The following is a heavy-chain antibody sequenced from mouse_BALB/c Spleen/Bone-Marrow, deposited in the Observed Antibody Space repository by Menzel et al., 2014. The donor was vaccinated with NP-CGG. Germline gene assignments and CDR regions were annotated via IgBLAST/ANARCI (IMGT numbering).Heavy chain of an antibody. V-gene: IGHV14-3*02. J-gene: IGHJ3*01. CDR1: GFNIKDTY. CDR3: ANYYYGSSLFAY. Sequence: VQLQQSGAELVNPGASVKLSCTASGFNIKDTYMHWVKQRPEQGLEWIGRIDPANGNTKYDPKFQGKATITADTSSNTAYLQLSSLTSEDTAVYYCANYYYGSSLFAYWGQGTLVTVSA. CDR2: IDPANGNT. D-gene: IGHD1-1*01.